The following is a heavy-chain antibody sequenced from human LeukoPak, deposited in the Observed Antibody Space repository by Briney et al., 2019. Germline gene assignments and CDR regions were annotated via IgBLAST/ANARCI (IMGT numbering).Heavy chain of an antibody. CDR2: IYLGDYDT. J-gene: IGHJ3*02. Sequence: GESLKISGKGSGYSFTSYWSGWVRQMPGKGLEWMGIIYLGDYDTRYSPSFQGQVTISGDKSISTAYLQWSSLKASDTAMYYCARRAVGAIFVFDIWGQGTMVTVSS. CDR3: ARRAVGAIFVFDI. CDR1: GYSFTSYW. V-gene: IGHV5-51*01. D-gene: IGHD1-26*01.